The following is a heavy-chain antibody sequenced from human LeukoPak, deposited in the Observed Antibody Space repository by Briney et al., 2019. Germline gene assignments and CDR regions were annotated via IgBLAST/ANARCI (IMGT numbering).Heavy chain of an antibody. Sequence: SETLSLTCTVSGGSISSGDYYWSWIRQPPGKGLEWIGYIYYSGSTYYNPSLKSRVTISVDTSKNQFSLKLSSVTAADTAVYYCARGTYDSSGYRHWYFDLWGRGTLVTVSS. D-gene: IGHD3-22*01. CDR2: IYYSGST. CDR1: GGSISSGDYY. V-gene: IGHV4-30-4*01. CDR3: ARGTYDSSGYRHWYFDL. J-gene: IGHJ2*01.